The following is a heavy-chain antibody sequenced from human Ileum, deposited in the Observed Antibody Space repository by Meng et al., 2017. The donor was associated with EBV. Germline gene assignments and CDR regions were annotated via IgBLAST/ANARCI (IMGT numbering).Heavy chain of an antibody. D-gene: IGHD7-27*01. V-gene: IGHV1-2*06. CDR1: GYIFTGYY. CDR3: VRDNLGSADH. Sequence: QVQLLQSGAEVKKPGASWKFSCKASGYIFTGYYMHWLRQAPGQGLEWVGRITPSSGGTTYAQKFQGRVTMTRDTSISTAYMELSSLRSDDAAIYYCVRDNLGSADHWGQGTLVTVYS. J-gene: IGHJ5*02. CDR2: ITPSSGGT.